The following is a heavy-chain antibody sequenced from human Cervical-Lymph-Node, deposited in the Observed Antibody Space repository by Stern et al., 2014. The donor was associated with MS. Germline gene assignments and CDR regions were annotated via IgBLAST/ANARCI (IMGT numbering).Heavy chain of an antibody. CDR1: GYTFTSYD. D-gene: IGHD3-3*01. V-gene: IGHV1-8*01. Sequence: VQLVESGAEVKKPGASVKVSCKASGYTFTSYDINWVRQATGQGLEWMGWMNPNSGNTGYAQKFQGRVPMTRNTSISTAYMELSILRSEDTAVYYCAMAESYDFWSGYRGNAFDIWGQGTMVTVSS. J-gene: IGHJ3*02. CDR3: AMAESYDFWSGYRGNAFDI. CDR2: MNPNSGNT.